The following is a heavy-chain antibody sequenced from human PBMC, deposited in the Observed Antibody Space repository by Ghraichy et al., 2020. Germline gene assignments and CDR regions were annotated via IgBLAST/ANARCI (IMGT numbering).Heavy chain of an antibody. CDR2: ISSHGSII. V-gene: IGHV3-48*03. Sequence: LSLTCAASGFSFSDYEMNWVRQAPGKGLEWVSYISSHGSIIYYADSVKGRFTISRDNAENSLYLQTNSLRAEDTALYYCARGRRYFDYWGQGTLVTVSS. CDR1: GFSFSDYE. D-gene: IGHD2-15*01. J-gene: IGHJ4*02. CDR3: ARGRRYFDY.